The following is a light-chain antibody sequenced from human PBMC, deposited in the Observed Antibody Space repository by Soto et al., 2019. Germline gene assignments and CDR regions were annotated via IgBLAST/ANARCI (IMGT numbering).Light chain of an antibody. Sequence: DIVMTQPPLSLSVTPGQPASISCKSSQSLLHTDGKTYLDWYLQKPGQPPPLLIYGVSNRFSGVPDRCSGGGSGADFSLKISRVEAGDVGLYYGMQGIQLPNAVGQGTRLEIK. V-gene: IGKV2D-29*01. J-gene: IGKJ5*01. CDR3: MQGIQLPNA. CDR2: GVS. CDR1: QSLLHTDGKTY.